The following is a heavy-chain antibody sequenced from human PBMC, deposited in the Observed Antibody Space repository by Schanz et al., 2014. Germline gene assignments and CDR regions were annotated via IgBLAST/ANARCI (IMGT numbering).Heavy chain of an antibody. V-gene: IGHV1-69*04. J-gene: IGHJ4*02. CDR2: IISILGIP. D-gene: IGHD4-17*01. CDR1: GGTFSSFG. CDR3: ANHVYADSVS. Sequence: QVQLVQSGDEVKKPGASVKVSCKASGGTFSSFGINWVRQAPGQGLEWMGRIISILGIPNYAQKFQGRIAFTADKSTTTACMERNSLNSDDTAVYYCANHVYADSVSWGQGTLVNVSS.